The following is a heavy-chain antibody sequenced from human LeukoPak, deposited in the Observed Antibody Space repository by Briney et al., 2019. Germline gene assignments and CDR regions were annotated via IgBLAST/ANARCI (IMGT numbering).Heavy chain of an antibody. Sequence: GASVKVSCKASGYTFTSYGISWVRQAAGQGHEWMGWISAYNGNTNYAQKLQGRVTMTTDTSTSTAYMELRSLRSDDTAVYYCARDRGQWLLIRGVDYWGQGTLVTASS. V-gene: IGHV1-18*01. CDR2: ISAYNGNT. CDR1: GYTFTSYG. CDR3: ARDRGQWLLIRGVDY. D-gene: IGHD6-19*01. J-gene: IGHJ4*02.